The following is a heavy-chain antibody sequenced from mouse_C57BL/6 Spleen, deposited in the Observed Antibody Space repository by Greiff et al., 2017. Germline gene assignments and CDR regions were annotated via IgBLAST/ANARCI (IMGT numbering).Heavy chain of an antibody. D-gene: IGHD2-3*01. Sequence: VHVKQSGAELVKPGASVKLSCTASGFNIKDYYMHWVKQRTEQGLEWIGRIDPEDGETKYAPKFQGKATITADTSSNTAYLQLSSLTSEDTAVYYCARESYDGYSPEGSWGQGTTLTVSS. CDR1: GFNIKDYY. V-gene: IGHV14-2*01. J-gene: IGHJ2*01. CDR2: IDPEDGET. CDR3: ARESYDGYSPEGS.